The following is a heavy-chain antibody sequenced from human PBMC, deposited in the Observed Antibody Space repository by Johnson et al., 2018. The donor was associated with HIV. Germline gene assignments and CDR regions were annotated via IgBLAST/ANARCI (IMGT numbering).Heavy chain of an antibody. CDR2: MRVDGRAI. Sequence: QVQLVESGGGVVQPGRSLRLSCAASGFAFSSYGMNWVRQAPGQGLEWVTFMRVDGRAISSVESVKGRFTISRDNSKITLYLHMTSLRVEDTAVYYCAKDLVLMDFGGAFDIWGRGIMVTVSS. J-gene: IGHJ3*02. D-gene: IGHD2-8*01. CDR1: GFAFSSYG. CDR3: AKDLVLMDFGGAFDI. V-gene: IGHV3-30*02.